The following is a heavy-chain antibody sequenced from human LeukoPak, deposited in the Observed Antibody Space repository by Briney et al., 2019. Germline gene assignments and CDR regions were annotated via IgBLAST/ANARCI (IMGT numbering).Heavy chain of an antibody. D-gene: IGHD3-22*01. V-gene: IGHV3-15*07. J-gene: IGHJ5*02. CDR1: GFTFSNAW. CDR3: ATDFYDST. CDR2: IRSNSDGETI. Sequence: GGSLRLPCATSGFTFSNAWMNWVRQAPGKGLEWVGRIRSNSDGETIDYAAPVKGRFTLSRDDSKTTLYLQMNSLQTEDTAVYYCATDFYDSTWGQGTLVTVSS.